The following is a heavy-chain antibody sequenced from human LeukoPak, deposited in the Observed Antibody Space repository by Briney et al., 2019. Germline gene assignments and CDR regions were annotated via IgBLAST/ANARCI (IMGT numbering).Heavy chain of an antibody. J-gene: IGHJ6*03. Sequence: PSETLSLTCAVYGGSFSGYYWSWIRQPPGKGLEWIGEINHSGSTNYNPSLKSRVTISVDTSKNQFSLKLSSGTAADTAVYYCARESGGYGSGSYYYYYYMDVWGKGTTVTVSS. CDR1: GGSFSGYY. CDR2: INHSGST. D-gene: IGHD3-10*01. CDR3: ARESGGYGSGSYYYYYYMDV. V-gene: IGHV4-34*01.